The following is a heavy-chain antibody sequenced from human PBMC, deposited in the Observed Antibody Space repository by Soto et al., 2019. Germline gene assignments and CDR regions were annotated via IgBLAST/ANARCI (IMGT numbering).Heavy chain of an antibody. CDR1: GFTFSDYS. CDR2: ISGRSTYI. V-gene: IGHV3-21*01. D-gene: IGHD5-12*01. Sequence: EVQLVESGGGRVKPGGSLRLSCAASGFTFSDYSMNWVRQAPGKGLEWVSSISGRSTYIYYADSLKGRLTISRDKTKNSLYLQMNSLRAEDTAVYYCARRGYSGYSLDSWGQGTLVTVSS. J-gene: IGHJ5*01. CDR3: ARRGYSGYSLDS.